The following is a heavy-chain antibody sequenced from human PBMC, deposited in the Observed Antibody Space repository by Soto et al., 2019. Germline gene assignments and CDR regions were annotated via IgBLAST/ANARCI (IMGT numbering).Heavy chain of an antibody. J-gene: IGHJ6*02. CDR3: ARDNTIFGVVPYGMDV. CDR1: GFTFSSYG. Sequence: QVQLVESGGGVVQPGRSLRLSCAASGFTFSSYGMHWVRQAPGKGLEWVAVIWYDGSNKYYADSVKGRFTISRDNYKNTLYLQMNSLRAEDTAVYYCARDNTIFGVVPYGMDVWGQGTTVTVSS. D-gene: IGHD3-3*01. CDR2: IWYDGSNK. V-gene: IGHV3-33*01.